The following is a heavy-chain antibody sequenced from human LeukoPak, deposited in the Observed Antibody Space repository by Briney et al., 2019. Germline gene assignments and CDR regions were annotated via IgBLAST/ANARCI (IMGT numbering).Heavy chain of an antibody. CDR3: ARLRRPPPSSNDAFDI. CDR1: GGSISSSSYY. CDR2: IYYSGST. Sequence: SETLSLTCTVSGGSISSSSYYWGWIRHPPGKGLEWIGSIYYSGSTYYNPSLKSRVTISVDTSKNQFSLKLSSVTAADTAVYYCARLRRPPPSSNDAFDIWGQGTRVTVSS. V-gene: IGHV4-39*01. J-gene: IGHJ3*02. D-gene: IGHD4-11*01.